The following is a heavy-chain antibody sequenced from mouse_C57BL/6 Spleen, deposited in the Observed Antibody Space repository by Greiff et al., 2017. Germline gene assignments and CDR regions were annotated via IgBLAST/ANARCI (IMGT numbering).Heavy chain of an antibody. CDR2: IHPNSGST. J-gene: IGHJ4*01. D-gene: IGHD2-10*02. CDR1: GYTFTSYW. Sequence: QVQLQQPGAELVKPGASVKLSCKASGYTFTSYWMHWVKQRPGQGLEWIGMIHPNSGSTNYNEKFKSKATLTVDKSSSTAYMKLSSLTSEDSAVYYCARSGYGNYVFLYYYAMDYWGQGTSVTVSS. V-gene: IGHV1-64*01. CDR3: ARSGYGNYVFLYYYAMDY.